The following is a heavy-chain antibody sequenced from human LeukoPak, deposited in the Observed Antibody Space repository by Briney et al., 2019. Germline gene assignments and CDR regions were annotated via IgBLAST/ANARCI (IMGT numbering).Heavy chain of an antibody. CDR3: ASRHRLTGDGTPANWFDP. CDR2: INHSGST. J-gene: IGHJ5*02. V-gene: IGHV4-34*01. D-gene: IGHD7-27*01. Sequence: ETLSLTCAVYGGSFSGYYWSWIRQPPGKGLEWIGEINHSGSTNYNPSLKSRVTISVDTSKNQFSLKLSSVTAADTAVYYCASRHRLTGDGTPANWFDPWGQGTLVTVSS. CDR1: GGSFSGYY.